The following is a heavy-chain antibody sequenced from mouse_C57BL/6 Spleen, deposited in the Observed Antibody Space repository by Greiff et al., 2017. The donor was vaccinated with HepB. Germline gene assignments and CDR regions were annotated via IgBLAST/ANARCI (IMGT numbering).Heavy chain of an antibody. CDR2: IDPSDSYT. CDR3: ARYYYGSSYFDY. J-gene: IGHJ2*01. Sequence: QVQLQQPGAELVMPGASVKLSCKASGYTFTSYWMHWVKQRPGQGLEWIGEIDPSDSYTNYNQKFKGKSTLTVDKSSSTAYMQLSSLTSEDAAVYYGARYYYGSSYFDYWGQGTTLTVSS. D-gene: IGHD1-1*01. V-gene: IGHV1-69*01. CDR1: GYTFTSYW.